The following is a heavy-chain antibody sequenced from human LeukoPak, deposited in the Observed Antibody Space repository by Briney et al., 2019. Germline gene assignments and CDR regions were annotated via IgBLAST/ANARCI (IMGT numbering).Heavy chain of an antibody. Sequence: GGSLRLSCAASGFTFSNYAMSWVRQAPGKGLEWVSGITGSGGGTYYADSVKGRCTISRDNSKKTLYLQMNSLRAEDTAVYYCAKDGRGYYPNYFDYWGQGTLVTVSS. J-gene: IGHJ4*02. CDR3: AKDGRGYYPNYFDY. V-gene: IGHV3-23*01. CDR2: ITGSGGGT. D-gene: IGHD3-22*01. CDR1: GFTFSNYA.